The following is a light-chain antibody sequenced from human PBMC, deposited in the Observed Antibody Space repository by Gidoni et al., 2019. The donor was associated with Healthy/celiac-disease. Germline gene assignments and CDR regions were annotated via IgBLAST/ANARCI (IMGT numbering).Light chain of an antibody. V-gene: IGKV3-20*01. CDR2: GAS. Sequence: IVLTQSPGTLSLSPGERATLSCRASQSVSSSYLGWYQQKPGQAPRLLIYGASSRATGIPDRFSGSGSGTDFTLTISRLEPEDFAVYYCQQYGSSPFTFGGGTKVEIK. CDR1: QSVSSSY. CDR3: QQYGSSPFT. J-gene: IGKJ4*01.